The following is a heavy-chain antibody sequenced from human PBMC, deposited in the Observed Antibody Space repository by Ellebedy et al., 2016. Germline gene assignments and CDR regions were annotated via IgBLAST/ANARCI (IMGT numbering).Heavy chain of an antibody. V-gene: IGHV3-23*01. Sequence: GGSLRLSCAASGFTFSSYAMSWVRQAPGKGLEWVSALSGSGGSTYYADSVKGRFTISRDNAKNSLYLQMNSLRAEDTAVYYCARDRSGTDYGDYVSRPSNWFDPWGQGTLVTVSS. J-gene: IGHJ5*02. D-gene: IGHD4-17*01. CDR3: ARDRSGTDYGDYVSRPSNWFDP. CDR2: LSGSGGST. CDR1: GFTFSSYA.